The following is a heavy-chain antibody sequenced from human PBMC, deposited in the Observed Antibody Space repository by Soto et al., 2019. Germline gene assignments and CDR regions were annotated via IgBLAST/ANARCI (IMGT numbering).Heavy chain of an antibody. J-gene: IGHJ2*01. V-gene: IGHV3-66*01. CDR2: IYSGGST. CDR3: ARLTTVTYWYFDL. CDR1: GFSFRNNY. Sequence: GGSLRLSCAAASGFSFRNNYMGWVRQAPGKGLEWVSIIYSGGSTYYGDSVKDRFTISRDNSKNTLYLQMNSLRAEDTAVYYCARLTTVTYWYFDLWGRGTLVTVSS. D-gene: IGHD4-17*01.